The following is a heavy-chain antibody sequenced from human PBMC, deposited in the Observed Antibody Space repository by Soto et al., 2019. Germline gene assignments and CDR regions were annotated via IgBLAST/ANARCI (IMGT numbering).Heavy chain of an antibody. D-gene: IGHD3-22*01. J-gene: IGHJ4*02. Sequence: PGGSLRLSCAASGFTFSSYAMSWVRQAPGKGLEWVSSISGSGGSTHHAASVKGRFTLSRDNSRNTLYLQMNSLRAEDTAVYYCARDLSSGYFDYWGQGTLVTVSS. CDR3: ARDLSSGYFDY. V-gene: IGHV3-23*01. CDR1: GFTFSSYA. CDR2: ISGSGGST.